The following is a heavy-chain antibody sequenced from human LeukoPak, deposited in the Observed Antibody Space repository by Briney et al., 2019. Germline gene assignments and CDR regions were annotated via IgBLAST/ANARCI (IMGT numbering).Heavy chain of an antibody. V-gene: IGHV3-23*01. CDR3: AKVRSYYDSSGYYETFDY. J-gene: IGHJ4*02. CDR1: GFTFSSYA. CDR2: ISGSGGST. Sequence: LAGGSLRLSCAASGFTFSSYAMSWVRQAPGKGLEWVSAISGSGGSTYYADSVKGRFTISRDNSKNTLYLQMNSLRAEDKAVYYCAKVRSYYDSSGYYETFDYWGQGTLVTVSS. D-gene: IGHD3-22*01.